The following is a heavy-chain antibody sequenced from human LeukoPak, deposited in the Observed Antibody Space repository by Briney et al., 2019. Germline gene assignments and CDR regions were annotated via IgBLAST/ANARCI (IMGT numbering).Heavy chain of an antibody. CDR3: AKASGSGYFYYYFDQ. CDR1: GFTFYDYA. V-gene: IGHV3-9*01. CDR2: ISWNSGSL. Sequence: GGSLRLSCSASGFTFYDYAMHWVRQAPGKGLEWVSGISWNSGSLGHADSVKGRFTISRDNAKNSLYLQMNSLRAEDTALYYCAKASGSGYFYYYFDQWGQGTLVTVSS. D-gene: IGHD3-22*01. J-gene: IGHJ4*02.